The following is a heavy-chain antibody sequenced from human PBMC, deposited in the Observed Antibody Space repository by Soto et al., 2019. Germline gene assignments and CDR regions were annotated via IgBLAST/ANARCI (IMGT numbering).Heavy chain of an antibody. D-gene: IGHD2-15*01. CDR3: AKVKVFGDILDYYYGMDV. CDR2: ISGSGGST. Sequence: GGSLRLSCAASGFTFSSYAMSWVRQAPGKGLEWVSAISGSGGSTYYADSVKGRFTISRDNSKNTLYLQMNSLRAEDTAVYYCAKVKVFGDILDYYYGMDVWGQGTTVTVS. CDR1: GFTFSSYA. J-gene: IGHJ6*02. V-gene: IGHV3-23*01.